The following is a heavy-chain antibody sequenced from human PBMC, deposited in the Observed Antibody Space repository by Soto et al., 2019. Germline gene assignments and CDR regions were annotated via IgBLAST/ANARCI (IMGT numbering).Heavy chain of an antibody. J-gene: IGHJ6*02. CDR1: GFTFSSYD. CDR2: IGTAGDT. CDR3: TRSSPGTTFPELYGTVTYGMDV. Sequence: GGSLRLSCAASGFTFSSYDMHWVRQAAGKGLEWVSVIGTAGDTNYPGSVKGRFTISRENAKNSLYLQMNSLRAEDTAVYYCTRSSPGTTFPELYGTVTYGMDVWGQGTTVTVSS. D-gene: IGHD1-7*01. V-gene: IGHV3-13*01.